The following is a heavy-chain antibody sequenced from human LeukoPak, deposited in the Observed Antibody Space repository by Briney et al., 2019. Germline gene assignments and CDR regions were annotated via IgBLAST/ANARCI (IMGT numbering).Heavy chain of an antibody. CDR2: IRYDGSNK. J-gene: IGHJ4*02. D-gene: IGHD2-2*01. Sequence: GGSLRLSCAASGFTFSSYGMHWVRQAPGKGLEWVAFIRYDGSNKYYADSVKGRFTISRDNSKNTLYLQMNSLRAEDTAVYYCARIVGVVPAAIRGWGQGTLVTVSS. V-gene: IGHV3-30*02. CDR1: GFTFSSYG. CDR3: ARIVGVVPAAIRG.